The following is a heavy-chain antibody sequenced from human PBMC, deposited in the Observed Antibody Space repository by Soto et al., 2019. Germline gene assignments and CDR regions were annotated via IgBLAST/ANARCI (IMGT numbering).Heavy chain of an antibody. Sequence: GWSLRLSCAASGFTFSSYAMSWVRQAPGKGLEWVSAISGSGGSTYYADSVKGRFTISRDNSKNTLYLQMNSLRAEDTAVYYCAKPLGLSGSHGVYYYYGMDVWGQGTTVTGSS. CDR1: GFTFSSYA. CDR3: AKPLGLSGSHGVYYYYGMDV. D-gene: IGHD1-26*01. J-gene: IGHJ6*02. V-gene: IGHV3-23*01. CDR2: ISGSGGST.